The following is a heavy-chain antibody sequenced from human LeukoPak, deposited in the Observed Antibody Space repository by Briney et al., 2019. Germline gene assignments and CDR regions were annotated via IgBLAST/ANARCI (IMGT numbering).Heavy chain of an antibody. Sequence: SETLSLTCNVSGVSISGSSYYWGWIRQPPGKGLEWIGCIDYSGRTYYNPSLKSRVTISVHTSKTQFSLKLSFVTAADTAVYYCARRMGVAQLASWGQGTLVTVSS. D-gene: IGHD2-2*01. J-gene: IGHJ5*02. CDR3: ARRMGVAQLAS. CDR1: GVSISGSSYY. V-gene: IGHV4-39*01. CDR2: IDYSGRT.